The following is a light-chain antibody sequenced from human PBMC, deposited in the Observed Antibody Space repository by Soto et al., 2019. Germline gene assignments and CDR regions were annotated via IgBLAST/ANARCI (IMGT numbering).Light chain of an antibody. Sequence: EIVMTQSPATLSVSPGERATLSCRASQSIGSSLAWYQQRPGQAPRLLIYAASTGAAGIPAKFSGSGSGTDFTLTISSLQSEDFAGYSCQQYTSWPYTFGQGTKLEIK. CDR1: QSIGSS. V-gene: IGKV3-15*01. J-gene: IGKJ2*01. CDR3: QQYTSWPYT. CDR2: AAS.